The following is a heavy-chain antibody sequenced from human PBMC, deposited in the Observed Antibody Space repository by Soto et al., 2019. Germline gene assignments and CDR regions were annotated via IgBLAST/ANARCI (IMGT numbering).Heavy chain of an antibody. V-gene: IGHV3-11*01. Sequence: GGSLRLSCAASGFTFSDYYMSWIRQAPGKGLEWVSYISSSGSTIYYADSVKGRFTISGDNAKNSLYLQMNSLRAEDTAVYYCARSGVSIFVWFDPWGQGTLVTVSS. D-gene: IGHD3-3*01. CDR2: ISSSGSTI. CDR1: GFTFSDYY. CDR3: ARSGVSIFVWFDP. J-gene: IGHJ5*02.